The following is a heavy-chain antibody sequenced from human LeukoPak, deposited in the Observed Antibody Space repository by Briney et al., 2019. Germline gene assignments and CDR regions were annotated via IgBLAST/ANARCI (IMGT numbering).Heavy chain of an antibody. J-gene: IGHJ4*02. CDR2: MNPNSGNT. D-gene: IGHD2-2*01. V-gene: IGHV1-8*01. CDR3: ARVVVPAASLPD. Sequence: ASVKVSCKASGYTFTSYDINWVRQATGQGLEWMGWMNPNSGNTGYAQKFQGRVTMTRNTSISTAYMELSSLRSEDTAVYYCARVVVPAASLPDWGQGTLVTVSS. CDR1: GYTFTSYD.